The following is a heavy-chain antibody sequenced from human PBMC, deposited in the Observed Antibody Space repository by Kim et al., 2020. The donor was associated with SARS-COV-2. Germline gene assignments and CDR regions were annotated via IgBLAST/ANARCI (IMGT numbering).Heavy chain of an antibody. CDR3: AKENPEYSNGYGAFDC. Sequence: GGSLRLSCAASGFTFSSYGMNWVRHAPGKGLEWVSAISDRGGFLYYADSVKDRFIISRDNSKNMLYLELNSLRAEDTAIYYCAKENPEYSNGYGAFDCWGRGTLVTVSS. D-gene: IGHD5-18*01. CDR2: ISDRGGFL. CDR1: GFTFSSYG. J-gene: IGHJ4*02. V-gene: IGHV3-23*01.